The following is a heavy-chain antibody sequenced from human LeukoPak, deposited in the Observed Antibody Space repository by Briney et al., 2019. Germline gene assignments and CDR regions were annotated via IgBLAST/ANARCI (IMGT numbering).Heavy chain of an antibody. V-gene: IGHV1-69*05. CDR2: ITPIFGTA. J-gene: IGHJ4*02. CDR3: AREMSGDTDY. Sequence: ASVKVSCKASGGTFSSYAISWVRQAPGQGLEWMGRITPIFGTANYAQKFQGRVTITTDESTSTAYMELSSLRSEDTAVYYCAREMSGDTDYWGQGTLVTVSS. D-gene: IGHD2-21*01. CDR1: GGTFSSYA.